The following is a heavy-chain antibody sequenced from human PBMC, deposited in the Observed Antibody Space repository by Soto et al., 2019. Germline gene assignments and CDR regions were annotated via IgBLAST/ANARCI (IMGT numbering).Heavy chain of an antibody. V-gene: IGHV3-23*01. Sequence: GGSLRLSCAASGFTFSSYAMSWVRQAPGKGLEWVSSISGSGDTTYYADSVKGRFTISRDNSKNTLYLQMNSLRAEDTAVYYCAKDRSSGYYYFDYWGPGTLVTVS. CDR1: GFTFSSYA. D-gene: IGHD3-22*01. J-gene: IGHJ4*02. CDR2: ISGSGDTT. CDR3: AKDRSSGYYYFDY.